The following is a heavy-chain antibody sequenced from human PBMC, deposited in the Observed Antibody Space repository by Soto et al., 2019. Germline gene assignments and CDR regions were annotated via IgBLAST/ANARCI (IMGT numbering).Heavy chain of an antibody. CDR2: ISWNSGSI. Sequence: TGGSLRLSCAASGFTFDDYAMHWVRQAPGKGLEWVSGISWNSGSIGYADSVKGRFTISRDNAKNSLYLQMNSLRAEDTALYYCAKDSREKVNAFDIWGQGTMVTVSS. CDR1: GFTFDDYA. D-gene: IGHD1-26*01. J-gene: IGHJ3*02. V-gene: IGHV3-9*01. CDR3: AKDSREKVNAFDI.